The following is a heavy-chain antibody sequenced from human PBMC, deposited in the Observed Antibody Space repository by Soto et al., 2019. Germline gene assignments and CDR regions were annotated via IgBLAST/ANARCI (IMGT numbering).Heavy chain of an antibody. CDR1: GYIFTKYD. J-gene: IGHJ4*01. V-gene: IGHV1-18*04. CDR3: ARHLFGITIRHKFDH. CDR2: ISGYNGNT. D-gene: IGHD3-10*01. Sequence: GASVKVSCKASGYIFTKYDISWVRKAPGQGLEWMAWISGYNGNTKSAQKLQGRVIVTTDTSTSTAYMELRSLKSDDTAVYFCARHLFGITIRHKFDHWRHVSLFTVPS.